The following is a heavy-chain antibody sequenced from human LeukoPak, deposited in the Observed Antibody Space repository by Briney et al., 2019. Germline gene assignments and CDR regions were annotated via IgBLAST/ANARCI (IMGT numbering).Heavy chain of an antibody. V-gene: IGHV4-59*08. CDR3: ARGIPLGYCSSTSCHDDAFDI. D-gene: IGHD2-2*01. Sequence: PSETLSLTCIVSGDSISRYSWNWIRQSPGRGLEWIGYVANSGAISYKSSLESRVTISVDTSKSQLSLRLTSVTAADTAVYYCARGIPLGYCSSTSCHDDAFDIWGQGTMVTVSS. CDR2: VANSGAI. CDR1: GDSISRYS. J-gene: IGHJ3*02.